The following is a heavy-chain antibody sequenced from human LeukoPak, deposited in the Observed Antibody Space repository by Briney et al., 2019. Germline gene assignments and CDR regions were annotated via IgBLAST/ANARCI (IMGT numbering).Heavy chain of an antibody. V-gene: IGHV1-18*01. CDR2: ISAYNGNT. CDR1: GYTFTSYG. J-gene: IGHJ6*03. D-gene: IGHD2-2*01. Sequence: GASVKVSCKASGYTFTSYGISWVRQAPGQGLEWMGWISAYNGNTNYAQKLQGRVTMTTDTSTSTAYMELRSLRSDDTAVYYCARDLPLWCSSTSCYGYYYYMDVWGKGTTVTVSS. CDR3: ARDLPLWCSSTSCYGYYYYMDV.